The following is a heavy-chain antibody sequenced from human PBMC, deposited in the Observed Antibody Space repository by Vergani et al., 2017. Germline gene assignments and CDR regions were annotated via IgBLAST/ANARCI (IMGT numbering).Heavy chain of an antibody. CDR3: ARDHGSWLRGTYFDY. CDR1: GYTFTNYD. V-gene: IGHV7-4-1*02. J-gene: IGHJ4*02. CDR2: INTNTGNP. D-gene: IGHD6-13*01. Sequence: QVQLVQSGAEVKKPGASVKVSCKASGYTFTNYDINWVRQATGQGLEWMGWINTNTGNPTYAQGFTGRFVFSLDTSVSTAYLQISSLKAEDTAVYYCARDHGSWLRGTYFDYWGQGTLVTVSS.